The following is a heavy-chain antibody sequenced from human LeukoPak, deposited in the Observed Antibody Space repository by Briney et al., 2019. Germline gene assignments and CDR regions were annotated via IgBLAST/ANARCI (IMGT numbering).Heavy chain of an antibody. J-gene: IGHJ4*02. CDR2: IVPIFGTA. CDR3: ARDGVTGTDY. CDR1: GGTFSSYA. V-gene: IGHV1-69*13. D-gene: IGHD1-20*01. Sequence: GASAKVSCKASGGTFSSYAISWVRQAPGQGLEWMGGIVPIFGTANYAQKFQGRVTITADESTSTAYMELSSLRSEDTAVYYCARDGVTGTDYWGQGTLVTVSS.